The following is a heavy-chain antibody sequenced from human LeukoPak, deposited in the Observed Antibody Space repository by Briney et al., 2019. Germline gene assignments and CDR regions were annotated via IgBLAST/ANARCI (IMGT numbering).Heavy chain of an antibody. J-gene: IGHJ6*03. CDR1: GGSISSSSYY. CDR2: IYYSGST. D-gene: IGHD1-26*01. V-gene: IGHV4-61*05. Sequence: PSETLSLTCTVSGGSISSSSYYWGWIRQPPGKGLEWIGYIYYSGSTNYNPSLKSRVTISVDTSKNQFSLKLSSVTAADTAVYYCARVSGSYYYYYYMDVWGKGTTVTISS. CDR3: ARVSGSYYYYYYMDV.